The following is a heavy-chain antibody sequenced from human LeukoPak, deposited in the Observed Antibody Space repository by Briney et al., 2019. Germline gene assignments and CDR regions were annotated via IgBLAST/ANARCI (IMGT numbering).Heavy chain of an antibody. J-gene: IGHJ4*02. CDR3: AKYLPHYYGSGSYYNDATNFDY. Sequence: PGGSLRLSCAASGFTFDDYAMHWIRQAPGKGLEWVSGISWNGDIIGYADSVKGRFTISRDNSKNTLCLQMNSLRAEDTAVYYCAKYLPHYYGSGSYYNDATNFDYWGQGTLVTVSS. CDR2: ISWNGDII. CDR1: GFTFDDYA. V-gene: IGHV3-9*01. D-gene: IGHD3-10*01.